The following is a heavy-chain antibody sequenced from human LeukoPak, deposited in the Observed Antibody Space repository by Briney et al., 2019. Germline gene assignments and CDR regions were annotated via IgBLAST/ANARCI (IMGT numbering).Heavy chain of an antibody. CDR2: IYSGGST. J-gene: IGHJ4*02. Sequence: GGSLRLSCAASGFTVGSNYMSWVRQAPGKGLEWVSVIYSGGSTYYADSVKGRFTISRDNSKNTLYLQMNSLRAEDTAVYYCASGGSSWPFDYWGQGTLVTVSS. V-gene: IGHV3-53*01. CDR1: GFTVGSNY. CDR3: ASGGSSWPFDY. D-gene: IGHD6-13*01.